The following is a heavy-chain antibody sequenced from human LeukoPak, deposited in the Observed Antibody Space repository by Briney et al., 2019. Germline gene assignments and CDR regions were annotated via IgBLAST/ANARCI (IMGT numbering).Heavy chain of an antibody. V-gene: IGHV4-34*01. D-gene: IGHD5-18*01. CDR2: INHSGST. Sequence: SETLSLTCAVYGGSFSGYYWSWIRQPPGKGLEWIGEINHSGSTNYNPSLKSRVAISVDTSKNQFSLKLSSVTAADTAVYYCASGYSYHLHDYRGQGILLTVYS. CDR1: GGSFSGYY. CDR3: ASGYSYHLHDY. J-gene: IGHJ4*02.